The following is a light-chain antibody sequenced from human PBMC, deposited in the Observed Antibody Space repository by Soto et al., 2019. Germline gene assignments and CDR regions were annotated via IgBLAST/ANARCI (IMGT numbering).Light chain of an antibody. Sequence: EVVLTQSPATLSLSPGERANLSCRTSQSVSSTLAWYQQKSGQAPRLLIYDASNRATGIPTRFSGSGSGTDFTLTISSLEPEDFALYYCQQRYNWPQTFGQGTKVEIK. J-gene: IGKJ1*01. CDR2: DAS. CDR3: QQRYNWPQT. V-gene: IGKV3-11*01. CDR1: QSVSST.